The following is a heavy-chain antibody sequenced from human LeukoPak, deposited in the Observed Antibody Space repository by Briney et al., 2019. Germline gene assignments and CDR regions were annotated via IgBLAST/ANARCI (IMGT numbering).Heavy chain of an antibody. CDR3: ARAGSGIGYFDY. Sequence: SETLSLTCAVSGGFISSSDWWSWVHQPPGRGLEWIGEISYGGRTNYNPSLKSRVTISIDKSTNHFSLRVSSVTAADTAVYYCARAGSGIGYFDYWGQGALVTISS. CDR1: GGFISSSDW. J-gene: IGHJ4*02. D-gene: IGHD3-10*01. CDR2: ISYGGRT. V-gene: IGHV4-4*02.